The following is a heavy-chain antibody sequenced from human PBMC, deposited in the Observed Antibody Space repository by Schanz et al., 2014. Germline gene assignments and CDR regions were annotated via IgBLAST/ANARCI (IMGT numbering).Heavy chain of an antibody. V-gene: IGHV1-2*02. CDR1: GYTFTDYY. J-gene: IGHJ5*01. CDR3: ARDSDVSKYNLFDS. Sequence: VQLVESGAEVKRPGASVKISCKASGYTFTDYYMNWVRQAPGQGLEWMGWLNPHSGGTHYALRFQGRVTMTRDTSISTVYMELTRLTFDDTAIYYCARDSDVSKYNLFDSWGQGTLVTVSS. CDR2: LNPHSGGT.